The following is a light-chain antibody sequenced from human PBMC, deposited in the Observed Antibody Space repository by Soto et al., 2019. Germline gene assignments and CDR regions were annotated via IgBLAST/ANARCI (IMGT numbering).Light chain of an antibody. Sequence: DIVMTQSPDSLAVSLGERATIKCKSSQSVLYSSNNNNYLAWFQQKPGQPPKLLFYWASTRESGVPDRCSGSGSGSDFTLTISSLQAEDVAVYYCQQYYNTPITFGQGTRLEIK. CDR2: WAS. CDR1: QSVLYSSNNNNY. V-gene: IGKV4-1*01. CDR3: QQYYNTPIT. J-gene: IGKJ5*01.